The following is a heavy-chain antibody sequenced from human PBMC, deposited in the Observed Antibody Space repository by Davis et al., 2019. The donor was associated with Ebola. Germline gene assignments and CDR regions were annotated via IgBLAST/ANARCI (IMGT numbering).Heavy chain of an antibody. CDR1: GFTFSSYG. J-gene: IGHJ6*02. Sequence: PGGSLRLSCAASGFTFSSYGMHWVRRAPGKGLEWVAVISYDGSNKYYADSVKGRFTISRDNSKNTLYLQMNSLKAEDTAVYYCAKDRGSGTTGYFYYGMDVWGQGTTVTVSS. D-gene: IGHD1-14*01. CDR2: ISYDGSNK. V-gene: IGHV3-30*18. CDR3: AKDRGSGTTGYFYYGMDV.